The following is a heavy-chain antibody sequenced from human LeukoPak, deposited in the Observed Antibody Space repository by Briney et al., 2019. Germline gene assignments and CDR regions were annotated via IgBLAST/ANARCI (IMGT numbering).Heavy chain of an antibody. J-gene: IGHJ3*02. CDR2: IYTSGST. CDR3: ARVTYDYVWGSYAFDI. V-gene: IGHV4-4*07. Sequence: PSETLSLTCTVSGGSISSYYWSWIRQPAEKGLEWIGRIYTSGSTNYNPSLKSRVTMSVDTSKNQFSLKLSSVTAADTAVYYCARVTYDYVWGSYAFDIWGQGTMVTVSS. D-gene: IGHD3-16*01. CDR1: GGSISSYY.